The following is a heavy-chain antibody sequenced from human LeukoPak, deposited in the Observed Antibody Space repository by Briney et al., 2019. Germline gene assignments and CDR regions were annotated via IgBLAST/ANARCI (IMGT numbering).Heavy chain of an antibody. Sequence: SSVKVSCKASGGTFSSYAISWVRQPPGQGLEWMGGIIPIFGTANYAKKFQGRVTITADESTSTAYMELSSLRTEDTAVYYCARGGRGVYSGYDWSYFDYWGQGTLVTVSS. CDR1: GGTFSSYA. V-gene: IGHV1-69*01. CDR3: ARGGRGVYSGYDWSYFDY. J-gene: IGHJ4*02. D-gene: IGHD5-12*01. CDR2: IIPIFGTA.